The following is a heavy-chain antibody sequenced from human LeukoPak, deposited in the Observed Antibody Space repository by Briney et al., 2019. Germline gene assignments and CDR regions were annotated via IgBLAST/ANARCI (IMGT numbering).Heavy chain of an antibody. J-gene: IGHJ3*01. CDR1: GLSVSTND. CDR2: LYTTDKT. Sequence: PGGSLRLSCAASGLSVSTNDMGWVRQAPGKGLDWVSFLYTTDKTYYADSVKGRFTMSRDSSKNTLYLQMNSLRVEDTAMCWCTKSGPPDPYWGQGTMVTVSS. D-gene: IGHD1-1*01. V-gene: IGHV3-53*01. CDR3: TKSGPPDPY.